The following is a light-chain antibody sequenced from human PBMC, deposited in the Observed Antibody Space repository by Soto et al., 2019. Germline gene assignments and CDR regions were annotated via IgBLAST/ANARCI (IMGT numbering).Light chain of an antibody. Sequence: EIVLTQSPGTLSLAPGERATLSCRASQSIGFDCLAWYQKKAGKAPRLLMYGASSRATGIPDRFSGSGSGTHFTITIRRLDPAAFAVYYCQQCGPSPFTLGPGNKGAIK. CDR1: QSIGFDC. CDR3: QQCGPSPFT. V-gene: IGKV3-20*01. CDR2: GAS. J-gene: IGKJ3*01.